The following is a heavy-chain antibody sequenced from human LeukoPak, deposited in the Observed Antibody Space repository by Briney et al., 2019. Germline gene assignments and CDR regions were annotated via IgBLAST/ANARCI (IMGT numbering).Heavy chain of an antibody. CDR3: ARDFGPQNWFDP. J-gene: IGHJ5*02. Sequence: ASVKVSCKASGGTFSSYAISWVRQAPGQGLEWMGGIIPIFGTANYAQKFQGRVTITADGSTSTAYMELSSLRSEDTAVYYCARDFGPQNWFDPWGQGTLVTVSS. V-gene: IGHV1-69*13. CDR2: IIPIFGTA. CDR1: GGTFSSYA. D-gene: IGHD3/OR15-3a*01.